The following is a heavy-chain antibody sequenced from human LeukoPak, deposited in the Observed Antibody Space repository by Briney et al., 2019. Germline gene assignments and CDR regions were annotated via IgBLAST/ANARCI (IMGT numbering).Heavy chain of an antibody. J-gene: IGHJ4*02. CDR2: INHSGST. CDR1: GGSFSGYY. CDR3: ARRWDYGGNSPFDY. Sequence: SETLSLTCAVYGGSFSGYYWSWIRQPPGKGLEWIGEINHSGSTNYNPSLKSRVTTSVDTSKNQFSLKLSSVTAADTAVYYCARRWDYGGNSPFDYWGQGTLVTVSS. D-gene: IGHD4-23*01. V-gene: IGHV4-34*01.